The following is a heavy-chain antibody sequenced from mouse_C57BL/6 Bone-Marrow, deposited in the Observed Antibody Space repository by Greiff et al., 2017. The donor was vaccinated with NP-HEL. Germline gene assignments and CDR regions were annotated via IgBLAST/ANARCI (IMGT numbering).Heavy chain of an antibody. J-gene: IGHJ2*01. V-gene: IGHV1-54*01. CDR3: ARLRGSLGY. CDR1: GYAFTNYL. CDR2: INPGSGGT. D-gene: IGHD4-1*01. Sequence: VMLVESGAELVRPGTSVKVSCKASGYAFTNYLIEWVKQRPGQGLEWIGVINPGSGGTNYNEKFKGKATLTADKSSSTAYMQLSSLTSEDSAVYFCARLRGSLGYWGQGTTLTVSS.